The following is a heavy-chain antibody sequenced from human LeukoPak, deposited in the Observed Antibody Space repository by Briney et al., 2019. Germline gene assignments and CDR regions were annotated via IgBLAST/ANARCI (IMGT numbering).Heavy chain of an antibody. D-gene: IGHD2-2*01. CDR1: DYSISSGYY. J-gene: IGHJ4*02. CDR3: ARDPLEVMKYQLLDAHYYFDY. CDR2: IYYSGTT. V-gene: IGHV4-38-2*02. Sequence: SETLSLTCTVSDYSISSGYYWGWIRQPPGKGLEWIGSIYYSGTTYYNPSLKSRVTISVDTSKNQFSLKLSSVTAADTAVYYCARDPLEVMKYQLLDAHYYFDYWGQGTLVTVSS.